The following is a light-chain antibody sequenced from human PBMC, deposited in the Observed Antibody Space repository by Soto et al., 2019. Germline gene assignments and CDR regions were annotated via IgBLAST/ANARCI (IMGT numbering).Light chain of an antibody. Sequence: QSVLTQPASVSGSPGQSITISCTGTSSDVGSYNLVSWYQQHPGKAPKLMIYEGSKRPSGVSNRFSGSKSGNTASLTISGLQAEDEADYYCCSYAGRDYVFGTGTKGTVL. CDR1: SSDVGSYNL. CDR2: EGS. CDR3: CSYAGRDYV. J-gene: IGLJ1*01. V-gene: IGLV2-23*01.